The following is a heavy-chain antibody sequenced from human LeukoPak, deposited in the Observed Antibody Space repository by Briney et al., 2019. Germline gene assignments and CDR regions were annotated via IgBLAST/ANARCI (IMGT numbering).Heavy chain of an antibody. CDR1: GYTFTGYY. CDR2: INPNSGGT. CDR3: ARERDIVVVVAAILGY. D-gene: IGHD2-15*01. Sequence: ASVTVSFKASGYTFTGYYMHWLGQAPGQGLAWMGWINPNSGGTNYAQRFQGRVTMTRDTSISTAYMELSRLRSDDTAVYYCARERDIVVVVAAILGYWGQGTLVTVSS. J-gene: IGHJ4*02. V-gene: IGHV1-2*02.